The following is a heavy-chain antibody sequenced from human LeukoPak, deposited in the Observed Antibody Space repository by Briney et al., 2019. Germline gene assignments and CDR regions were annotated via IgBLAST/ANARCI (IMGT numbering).Heavy chain of an antibody. J-gene: IGHJ4*02. CDR3: ARAIVDYALPDY. V-gene: IGHV1-46*01. CDR1: GYTFTSYY. CDR2: INPSGGST. Sequence: ASVTVSCKASGYTFTSYYMHWVRQAPGQGLEWMGIINPSGGSTSYAQKFQGRVTMTRDTSTSTVYMELSSLRSEDTAVYYCARAIVDYALPDYWGQGTLVTVSS. D-gene: IGHD2-2*01.